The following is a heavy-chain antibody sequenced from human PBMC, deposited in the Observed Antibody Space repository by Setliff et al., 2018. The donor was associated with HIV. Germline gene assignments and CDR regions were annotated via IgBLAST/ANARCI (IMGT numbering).Heavy chain of an antibody. Sequence: SETLSLTCSVSGGSFSSDSYYWGWIRQFPGKGLEWIGSIYYSGSTYYHPSLKSRVTISVDTSKNQFSLKLSSVTAADTAVYYCARVFVDTAVLRVLEYYFDSWGRGTLVTVSS. V-gene: IGHV4-39*07. J-gene: IGHJ4*02. CDR1: GGSFSSDSYY. CDR2: IYYSGST. D-gene: IGHD5-18*01. CDR3: ARVFVDTAVLRVLEYYFDS.